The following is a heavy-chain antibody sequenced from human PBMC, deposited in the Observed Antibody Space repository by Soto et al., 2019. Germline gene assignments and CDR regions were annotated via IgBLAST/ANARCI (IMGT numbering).Heavy chain of an antibody. J-gene: IGHJ6*02. CDR3: ARDHGGSTWFVGVYYFFGMDV. V-gene: IGHV3-48*02. D-gene: IGHD6-13*01. CDR1: GFLFRDYT. CDR2: ISSSGDAI. Sequence: EVQLVESGGDLVQPGGSLRLSCAASGFLFRDYTMTWVRQAPGRGLEFVSHISSSGDAIFYAESVKGRFTVSRDNAKNSLYLQMNSLRDDDTAVYFCARDHGGSTWFVGVYYFFGMDVWGQGTAVTVSS.